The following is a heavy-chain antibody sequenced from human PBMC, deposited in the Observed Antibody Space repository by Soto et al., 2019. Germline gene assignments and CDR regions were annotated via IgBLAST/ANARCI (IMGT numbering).Heavy chain of an antibody. CDR2: IWYDGSNR. Sequence: GGSLRLSCAASGFIFSSYGMHWVRQAPGKGLEWVAVIWYDGSNRHYADSVKGRFTISRDNSKNMVYLQMNSLRVDDTAVYYCARDCSTVRDYCDFWGQGALVTVYS. V-gene: IGHV3-33*01. CDR3: ARDCSTVRDYCDF. CDR1: GFIFSSYG. D-gene: IGHD4-4*01. J-gene: IGHJ4*02.